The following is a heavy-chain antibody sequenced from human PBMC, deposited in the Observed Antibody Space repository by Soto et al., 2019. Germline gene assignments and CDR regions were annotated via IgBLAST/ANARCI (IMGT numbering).Heavy chain of an antibody. CDR3: PPDSYITMIIFLFDY. CDR1: GFTFSNAW. CDR2: IKSKTDGGTT. Sequence: PGGSLRLSCAASGFTFSNAWINWVRQAPGKGLEWVGRIKSKTDGGTTDYAAPVKGRFAISRDDSKNILYLQMNSLKIEETAGYSFPPDSYITMIIFLFDYWAHGPLVPVSS. V-gene: IGHV3-15*07. D-gene: IGHD3-22*01. J-gene: IGHJ4*01.